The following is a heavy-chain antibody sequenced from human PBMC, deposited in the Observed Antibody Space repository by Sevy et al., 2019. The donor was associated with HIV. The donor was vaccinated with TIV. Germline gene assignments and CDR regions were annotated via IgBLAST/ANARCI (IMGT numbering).Heavy chain of an antibody. D-gene: IGHD5-18*01. CDR1: RFTFSTYA. CDR3: ARDGGAYTYGTGKY. Sequence: GGSLRLSCAASRFTFSTYAMHWVRQAPGKGLEWVSVISYDGNIKYYADSVKGRFTISRDDSKNTLYLQMNSLRAEDSAVYYCARDGGAYTYGTGKYGGQGTLVTVSS. CDR2: ISYDGNIK. V-gene: IGHV3-30-3*01. J-gene: IGHJ4*02.